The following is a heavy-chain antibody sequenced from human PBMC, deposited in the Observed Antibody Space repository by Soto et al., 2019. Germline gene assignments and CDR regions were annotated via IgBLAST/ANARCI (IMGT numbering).Heavy chain of an antibody. J-gene: IGHJ5*02. D-gene: IGHD3-9*01. CDR3: ARDRTSIGRYFDWLALNNWFDP. CDR2: INSDGSST. CDR1: GFTFSSYW. V-gene: IGHV3-74*01. Sequence: GGSLRLSCAASGFTFSSYWMHWVRQAPGKGLVWVSRINSDGSSTSYADSVKGRFTISRDNAKNTLYLQMNSLRAEDTAVYYCARDRTSIGRYFDWLALNNWFDPWGQGTLVTVSS.